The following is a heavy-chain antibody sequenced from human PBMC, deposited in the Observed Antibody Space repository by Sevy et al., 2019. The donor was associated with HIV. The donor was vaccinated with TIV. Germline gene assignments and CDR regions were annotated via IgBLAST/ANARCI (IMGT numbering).Heavy chain of an antibody. CDR1: GFTFDTYS. J-gene: IGHJ6*02. D-gene: IGHD1-26*01. Sequence: RLSCAASGFTFDTYSMNWVRQAPGKGLEWVSFISGSSNYIYYADSVKGRFTVSRDNAKNSLYLQMNRVRAEDTAVYYCAKRLVSWDGMDVWGQGTTVTVSS. CDR3: AKRLVSWDGMDV. V-gene: IGHV3-21*01. CDR2: ISGSSNYI.